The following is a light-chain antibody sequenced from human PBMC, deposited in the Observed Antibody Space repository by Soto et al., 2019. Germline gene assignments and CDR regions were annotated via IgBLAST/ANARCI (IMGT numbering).Light chain of an antibody. V-gene: IGLV1-44*01. CDR2: SNN. Sequence: QSVLTQPPSASGTPGQRVTISCSGSSSNIGSNTVNWFQQLPVTAPKLVIYSNNQRPSGVPHRFSGSKSGTSASLAISGLQSEHEADYYCAAWDDRLNGAVFAGGTQLTVL. CDR1: SSNIGSNT. J-gene: IGLJ7*01. CDR3: AAWDDRLNGAV.